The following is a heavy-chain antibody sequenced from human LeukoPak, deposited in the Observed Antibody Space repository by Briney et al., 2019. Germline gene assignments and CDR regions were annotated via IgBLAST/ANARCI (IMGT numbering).Heavy chain of an antibody. V-gene: IGHV3-23*01. D-gene: IGHD5-18*01. CDR2: ITASGGNT. Sequence: PGGSLRLSCAASGFTFSSYAMGWVRQAPGKGLEWVSAITASGGNTYYADSVKGRFTISRDNSKNTLYLHVNSLRAEDMAVYYCAKGNGYSYGRYYFNYWGQGTLVTVSS. CDR3: AKGNGYSYGRYYFNY. J-gene: IGHJ4*02. CDR1: GFTFSSYA.